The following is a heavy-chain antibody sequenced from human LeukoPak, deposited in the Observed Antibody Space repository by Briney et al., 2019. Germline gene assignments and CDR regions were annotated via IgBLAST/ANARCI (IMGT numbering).Heavy chain of an antibody. CDR1: GGSISSYY. Sequence: PSETLSLTCTVSGGSISSYYWSWIRQPPGKGLEWIGYIYTSGSTNSNPSLKSRVTISVDTSKNQFSLKLSSVTAADTAVYYYARHIIGGHHILEWARYYYMDVWGKGTTVTVSS. V-gene: IGHV4-4*09. D-gene: IGHD3-3*01. J-gene: IGHJ6*03. CDR2: IYTSGST. CDR3: ARHIIGGHHILEWARYYYMDV.